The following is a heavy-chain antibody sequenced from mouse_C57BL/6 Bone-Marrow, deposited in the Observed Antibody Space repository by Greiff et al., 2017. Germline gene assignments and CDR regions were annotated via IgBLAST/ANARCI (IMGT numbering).Heavy chain of an antibody. CDR1: GYAFSRYW. D-gene: IGHD1-1*01. CDR2: IYPGDGDT. J-gene: IGHJ4*01. CDR3: ASLRYDMDY. V-gene: IGHV1-80*01. Sequence: VQLQQSGAELVKPGASVKISCKASGYAFSRYWMNWVKQRPGKGLEWIGQIYPGDGDTNYNGKFKGKATLTADKSSSTAYMQLSSLTSGDSAVYFCASLRYDMDYWGQGTSVTVSS.